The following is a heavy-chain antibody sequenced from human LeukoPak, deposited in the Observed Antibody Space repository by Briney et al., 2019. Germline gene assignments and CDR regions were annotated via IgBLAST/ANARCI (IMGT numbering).Heavy chain of an antibody. CDR2: IYYSGST. D-gene: IGHD3-22*01. J-gene: IGHJ6*02. V-gene: IGHV4-59*08. Sequence: SETLSLTCTVSGGSISSYYWSWIRQPPGKGLEWIGYIYYSGSTNYNPSLKSRATISVDTSKNQFSLKLSSVTAADTAVYYCARRGYSNYYYYYGMDVWGQGTTVTVSS. CDR3: ARRGYSNYYYYYGMDV. CDR1: GGSISSYY.